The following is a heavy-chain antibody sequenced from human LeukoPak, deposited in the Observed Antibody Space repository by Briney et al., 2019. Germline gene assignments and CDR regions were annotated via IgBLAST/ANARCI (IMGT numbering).Heavy chain of an antibody. D-gene: IGHD4-17*01. V-gene: IGHV1-46*01. J-gene: IGHJ5*02. Sequence: ASVKVSCKASGYTFTSYYMHWVRQAPGQGLEWMGIINPSGGSTSCAQKFQGRVTMTRDTSTSTVYMELSSLRSEDTAVYYCARDDYGDYLLNAWGQGTLVTVSS. CDR3: ARDDYGDYLLNA. CDR1: GYTFTSYY. CDR2: INPSGGST.